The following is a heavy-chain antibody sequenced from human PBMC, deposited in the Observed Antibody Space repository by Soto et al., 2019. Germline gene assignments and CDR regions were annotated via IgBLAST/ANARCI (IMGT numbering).Heavy chain of an antibody. V-gene: IGHV4-34*01. J-gene: IGHJ6*02. Sequence: PSETLSLTCAVYGGSFSGYFWTWIRQPPGKGLEWIGEINHSGSTNYNPSLKSRVTISVDSSKNLFSLKLTSVTAADTAVYYCARPVTPYSNYGMDVWGQGTTVTVSS. D-gene: IGHD4-4*01. CDR2: INHSGST. CDR1: GGSFSGYF. CDR3: ARPVTPYSNYGMDV.